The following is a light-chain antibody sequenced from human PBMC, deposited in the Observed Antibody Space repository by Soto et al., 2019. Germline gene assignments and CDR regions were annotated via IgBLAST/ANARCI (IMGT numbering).Light chain of an antibody. CDR1: QSMSTW. V-gene: IGKV1-5*01. Sequence: DVQMTQSPSTLSASVGDRVTITCRASQSMSTWLAWYQQKPGKAPNLLIYDASTLQSGVPSRFSGSGSATQFTLTISSLQPDDFATYYCQQYNTYPFTFGQGTKLEIK. CDR3: QQYNTYPFT. CDR2: DAS. J-gene: IGKJ2*01.